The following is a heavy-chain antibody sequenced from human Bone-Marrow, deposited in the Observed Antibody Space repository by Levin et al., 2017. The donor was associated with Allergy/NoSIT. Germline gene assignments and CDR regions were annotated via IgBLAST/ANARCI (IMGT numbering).Heavy chain of an antibody. J-gene: IGHJ4*02. V-gene: IGHV1-69*04. Sequence: KISCKASGGTFSSYAISWVRQAPGQGLEWMGRIIPILGIANYAQKFQGRVTITADKSTSTAYMELSSLRSEDTAVYYCARELTGELRSWGQGTLVTVSS. D-gene: IGHD7-27*01. CDR3: ARELTGELRS. CDR1: GGTFSSYA. CDR2: IIPILGIA.